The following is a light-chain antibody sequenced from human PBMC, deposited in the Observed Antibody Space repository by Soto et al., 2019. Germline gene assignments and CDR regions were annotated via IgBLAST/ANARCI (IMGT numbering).Light chain of an antibody. CDR3: QTWGSGIGV. J-gene: IGLJ2*01. V-gene: IGLV4-69*01. Sequence: QLVLTQSPSASASLGASVKLTCTLSSGHSNYAIAWHQQQTEKGPRYLMKLNSDGSHSKGDGIPDRCSSSSSGAERYLTISSLQSEDEADYYCQTWGSGIGVFGGGTKLTVL. CDR2: LNSDGSH. CDR1: SGHSNYA.